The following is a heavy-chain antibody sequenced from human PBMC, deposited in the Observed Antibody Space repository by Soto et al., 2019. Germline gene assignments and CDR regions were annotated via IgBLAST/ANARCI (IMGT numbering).Heavy chain of an antibody. CDR1: GFSVSTYG. J-gene: IGHJ5*02. V-gene: IGHV3-23*01. CDR3: TRWNGYGDL. D-gene: IGHD1-1*01. Sequence: DVQILESGGGLVEPGGSLRLSCAASGFSVSTYGVTWVRQGPGKGLGWVSGVSGGSGATHYRDSVKGRFTITTDYPENTAYLQMNSLRVEDTAVYYCTRWNGYGDLWGQGILVTVS. CDR2: VSGGSGAT.